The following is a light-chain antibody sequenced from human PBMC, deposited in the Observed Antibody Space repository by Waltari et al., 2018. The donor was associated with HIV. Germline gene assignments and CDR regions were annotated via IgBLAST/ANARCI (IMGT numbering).Light chain of an antibody. V-gene: IGLV2-14*03. CDR2: DSD. CDR3: SSFTADFTLV. CDR1: DSPFALSNF. J-gene: IGLJ2*01. Sequence: SAVTQPASASGLPGQSLTISCPAGDSPFALSNFVSWYQQPPGKLPRLILYDSDSRASGISDRFSGSKSGHTASLNISGLRAEDEADYYCSSFTADFTLVFGGGTKVTVL.